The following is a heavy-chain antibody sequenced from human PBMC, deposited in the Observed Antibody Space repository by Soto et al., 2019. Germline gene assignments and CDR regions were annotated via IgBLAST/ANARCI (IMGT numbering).Heavy chain of an antibody. CDR3: APVGYYDSSLLPFDP. J-gene: IGHJ5*02. V-gene: IGHV1-69*13. D-gene: IGHD3-22*01. Sequence: SVKVSCKASGGTFSSYAISWVRQASGQGLEWMGGIIPIFGTANYAQKFQGRVTITADESTSTAYMELSSLRSEDTAVYYCAPVGYYDSSLLPFDPWGQGTLVTVSS. CDR1: GGTFSSYA. CDR2: IIPIFGTA.